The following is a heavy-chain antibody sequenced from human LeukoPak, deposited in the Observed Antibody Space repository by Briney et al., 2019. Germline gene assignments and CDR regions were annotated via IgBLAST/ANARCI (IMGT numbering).Heavy chain of an antibody. CDR2: ISGSGGST. CDR3: AREGWEQWLAPDY. CDR1: GFTFSSYG. V-gene: IGHV3-23*01. Sequence: GGSLRLSCAASGFTFSSYGMSWVRQAPGKGLEWVSAISGSGGSTYYADSVKGRFTTSRDNSKNTLYLQMNSLRAEDTAVYYCAREGWEQWLAPDYWGQGTLVTVSS. D-gene: IGHD6-19*01. J-gene: IGHJ4*02.